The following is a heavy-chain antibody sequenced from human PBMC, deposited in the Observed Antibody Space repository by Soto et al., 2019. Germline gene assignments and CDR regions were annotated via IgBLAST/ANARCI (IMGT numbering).Heavy chain of an antibody. Sequence: ASVKVSCKASGGTFSSYAISWVRQAPGQGLEWMGIINPSGGSTSYAQKFQGRVTMTRDTSTSTVYMELSSLRSEDTAVYYCARVTGDSGYDAFDIWGQGTMVTVSS. CDR3: ARVTGDSGYDAFDI. J-gene: IGHJ3*02. CDR2: INPSGGST. V-gene: IGHV1-46*01. CDR1: GGTFSSYA. D-gene: IGHD1-26*01.